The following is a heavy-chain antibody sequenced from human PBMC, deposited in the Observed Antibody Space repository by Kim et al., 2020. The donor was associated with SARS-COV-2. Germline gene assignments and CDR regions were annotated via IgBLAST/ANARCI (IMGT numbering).Heavy chain of an antibody. J-gene: IGHJ4*02. CDR1: GFTFSSYA. D-gene: IGHD3-22*01. CDR3: AKSVGYYYDSSGYLFDY. V-gene: IGHV3-23*01. CDR2: ISGSGGST. Sequence: GGSLRLSCAASGFTFSSYAMSWVRQAPGKGLEWVSAISGSGGSTYYADSVKGRFTISRDNSKNTLYLQMNSLRAEDTAVYYCAKSVGYYYDSSGYLFDYWGQGTLVTVSS.